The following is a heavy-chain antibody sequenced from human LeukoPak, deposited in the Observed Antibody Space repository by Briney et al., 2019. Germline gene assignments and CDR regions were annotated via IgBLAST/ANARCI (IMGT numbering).Heavy chain of an antibody. CDR3: ARNYGSGPLHYYYYYYMDV. CDR2: INPNSGGT. D-gene: IGHD3-10*01. CDR1: GYTFTVYY. Sequence: GASVKVSCKASGYTFTVYYMHWVRQAPGQGLEWMGWINPNSGGTNYAQKFQGRVTMTRDTSISTAYMELSRLRSDDTAVYYCARNYGSGPLHYYYYYYMDVWGKGTTVTVSS. V-gene: IGHV1-2*02. J-gene: IGHJ6*03.